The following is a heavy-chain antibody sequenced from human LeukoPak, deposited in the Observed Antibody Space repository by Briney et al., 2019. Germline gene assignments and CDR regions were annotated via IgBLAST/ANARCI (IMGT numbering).Heavy chain of an antibody. J-gene: IGHJ4*02. D-gene: IGHD4-17*01. CDR3: ARDRTVTSRFDY. V-gene: IGHV1-2*02. CDR2: INHNSGGT. CDR1: GYTFTGYY. Sequence: ASVKVSCKASGYTFTGYYMHWVRQAPGQGLEWMGWINHNSGGTNYAQKFQGRVTMTRDTSISTAYMEPSRLRSDDTAVYYCARDRTVTSRFDYWGQGTLVTVSS.